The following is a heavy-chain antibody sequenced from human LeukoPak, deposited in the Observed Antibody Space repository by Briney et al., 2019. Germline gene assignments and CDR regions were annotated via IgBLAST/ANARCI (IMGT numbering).Heavy chain of an antibody. V-gene: IGHV3-21*01. D-gene: IGHD3-10*01. Sequence: GGSLRLSCAASGFTFSSYSMNWVRQAPGKGLEWVSSISSSSSYIYYADSVKGRFTISRDNAKNSLYLQMNSLRAEDTAVYYCARDSAGSGSYYPLGYWGQGTLVTVSS. CDR1: GFTFSSYS. CDR3: ARDSAGSGSYYPLGY. J-gene: IGHJ4*02. CDR2: ISSSSSYI.